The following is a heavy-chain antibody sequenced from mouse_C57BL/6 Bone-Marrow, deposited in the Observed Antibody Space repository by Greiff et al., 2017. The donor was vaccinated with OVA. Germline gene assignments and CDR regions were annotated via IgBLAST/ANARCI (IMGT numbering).Heavy chain of an antibody. CDR1: GYTFTSYW. V-gene: IGHV1-69*01. CDR3: ARWPAQAKACFAY. CDR2: IDPSDSYT. D-gene: IGHD3-2*02. Sequence: QVQLQQPGAELVMPGASVKLSCKASGYTFTSYWMHWVKQRPGQGLEWIGEIDPSDSYTNYNQKFKGKSTLTVDKSSSTAYMQLSSLTSEDSSVYYCARWPAQAKACFAYWGQGTLVTVSA. J-gene: IGHJ3*01.